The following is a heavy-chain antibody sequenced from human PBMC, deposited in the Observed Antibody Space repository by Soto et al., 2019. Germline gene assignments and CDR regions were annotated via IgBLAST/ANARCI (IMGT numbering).Heavy chain of an antibody. J-gene: IGHJ4*02. CDR2: INNDGSGT. V-gene: IGHV3-74*01. CDR3: GTVFEH. Sequence: EVQLVESGGGVVRPGGSLRLSCAASGFTFTSYWMHWVRQVPGKGLVWVSRINNDGSGTSHADSVKGRFTISRDNAKNTLFLQMDSLRVEDTAVYFCGTVFEHWGRVTLVTVSS. CDR1: GFTFTSYW.